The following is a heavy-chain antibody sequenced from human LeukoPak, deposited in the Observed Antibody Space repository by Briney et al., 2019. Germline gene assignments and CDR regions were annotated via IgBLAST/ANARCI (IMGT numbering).Heavy chain of an antibody. J-gene: IGHJ6*02. CDR1: VYTFTSYY. CDR2: INPSGGST. CDR3: ARASGNYYDHGMDV. V-gene: IGHV1-46*01. D-gene: IGHD1-26*01. Sequence: ASVKVSCKASVYTFTSYYMHWVRQAPGQGLEWVGIINPSGGSTSYAQKFQGRVTITTEEAKSTAYMEPSSLRTEETAVYYCARASGNYYDHGMDVWGQGTTVTVPS.